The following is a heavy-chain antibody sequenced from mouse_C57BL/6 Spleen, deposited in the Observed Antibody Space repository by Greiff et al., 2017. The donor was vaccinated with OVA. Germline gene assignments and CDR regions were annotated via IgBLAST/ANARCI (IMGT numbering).Heavy chain of an antibody. V-gene: IGHV10-1*01. D-gene: IGHD1-1*01. CDR3: VRQGYYGSSVMDY. CDR1: GFSFNTYA. CDR2: IRSKSNNYAT. J-gene: IGHJ4*01. Sequence: EVKVVESGGGLVQPKGSLKLSCAASGFSFNTYAMNWVRQAPGKGLEWVARIRSKSNNYATYYADSVKDRFTISRDDSESMLYLQMNNLKTEDTAMYYCVRQGYYGSSVMDYWGQGTSVTVSS.